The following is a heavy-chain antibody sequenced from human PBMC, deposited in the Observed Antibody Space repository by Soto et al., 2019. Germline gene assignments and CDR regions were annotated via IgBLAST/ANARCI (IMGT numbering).Heavy chain of an antibody. J-gene: IGHJ3*02. D-gene: IGHD3-10*01. V-gene: IGHV3-23*01. CDR3: VKPTDPSRGAFDI. CDR2: LSGDGENT. Sequence: GGSLRLSCAASGFTLSNYAMGWVRQGPGKGLEWVSALSGDGENTYYADSVKGRFTISRDNSKNTLYLQMNSLTAEDTAVYYCVKPTDPSRGAFDIWGQGTMVTVSS. CDR1: GFTLSNYA.